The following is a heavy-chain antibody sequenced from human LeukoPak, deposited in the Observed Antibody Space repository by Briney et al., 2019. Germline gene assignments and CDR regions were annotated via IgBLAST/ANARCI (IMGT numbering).Heavy chain of an antibody. V-gene: IGHV3-30-3*01. CDR3: ARGHLVPHDSGGYYYNY. J-gene: IGHJ4*02. CDR1: GFTFSSYA. Sequence: GGSLRLSCAASGFTFSSYAMHWVRQAPGKGLEWVAVISYDGSNKYYADSVKGRFTISRDNSKNTLYLQMNSLRAEDTAVYYCARGHLVPHDSGGYYYNYWGQGTLVTVSS. CDR2: ISYDGSNK. D-gene: IGHD3-22*01.